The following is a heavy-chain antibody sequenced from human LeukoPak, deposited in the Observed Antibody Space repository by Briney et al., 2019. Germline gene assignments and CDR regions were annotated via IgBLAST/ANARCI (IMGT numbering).Heavy chain of an antibody. Sequence: SETLSLTCTVSGGSISSYYWSWIRQPPGKGLEWIGYIYYSGSTNYNPSLKSRVTISVDTSKNQFSLKLSSVTAADTAVYYCARIHSSSWYRPFDYWGQGTLVTVSS. J-gene: IGHJ4*02. D-gene: IGHD6-13*01. CDR1: GGSISSYY. V-gene: IGHV4-59*08. CDR3: ARIHSSSWYRPFDY. CDR2: IYYSGST.